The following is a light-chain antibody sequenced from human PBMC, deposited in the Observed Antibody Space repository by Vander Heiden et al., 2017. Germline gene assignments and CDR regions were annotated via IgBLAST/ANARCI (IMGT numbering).Light chain of an antibody. Sequence: HLVLTQSTSASAYPGASVNLTCTLSSGHSTYAIAWHQQQPAKGPRYLMKLNSDGSHSKGDGIPDRFSGSSSGAERYLTISSLQSEDEADYYCQTWATGIVVFGGGTKLTVL. CDR3: QTWATGIVV. CDR2: LNSDGSH. J-gene: IGLJ2*01. V-gene: IGLV4-69*01. CDR1: SGHSTYA.